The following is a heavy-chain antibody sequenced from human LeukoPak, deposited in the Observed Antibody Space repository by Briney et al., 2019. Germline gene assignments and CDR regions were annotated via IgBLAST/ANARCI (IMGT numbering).Heavy chain of an antibody. CDR2: IKGDGSEK. V-gene: IGHV3-7*03. CDR3: AEGGYYDLDAFDI. Sequence: GGSLRLSCAASGFTFSSYYMSWVRQAPGKGLEWVANIKGDGSEKYYVDSVKGRFTISRDNAKNSLYLQMNSLRAEDTALYYCAEGGYYDLDAFDIWGQGTMVTVSS. CDR1: GFTFSSYY. D-gene: IGHD1-26*01. J-gene: IGHJ3*02.